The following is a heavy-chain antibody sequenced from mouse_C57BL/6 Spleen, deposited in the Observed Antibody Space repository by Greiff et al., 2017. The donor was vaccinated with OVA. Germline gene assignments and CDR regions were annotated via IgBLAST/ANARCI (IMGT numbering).Heavy chain of an antibody. CDR3: ARSGGLLPMDY. Sequence: EVQLQQSGPELVKPGASVKISCKASGYSFTGYYMNWVKQSPEKSLEWIGEINPSTGGTTYNQKFKAKATLTVDKSSSTAYMQLKSLTSEDSAVYYCARSGGLLPMDYWGQGTSVTVSS. J-gene: IGHJ4*01. CDR2: INPSTGGT. V-gene: IGHV1-42*01. D-gene: IGHD2-3*01. CDR1: GYSFTGYY.